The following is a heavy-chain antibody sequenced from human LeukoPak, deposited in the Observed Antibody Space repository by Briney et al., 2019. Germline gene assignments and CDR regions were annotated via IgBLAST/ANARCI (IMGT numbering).Heavy chain of an antibody. CDR3: ARQRTVAKKWFDY. V-gene: IGHV1-8*03. D-gene: IGHD4-23*01. J-gene: IGHJ4*02. Sequence: ASVKVSCKASGYTFTSYGISWVRRAPGQGLEWMGWMNPNSGNTGYAQKFQGRVTITRNTSISTAYMELSSLRSEDTAVYYCARQRTVAKKWFDYWGQGTLVTVSS. CDR2: MNPNSGNT. CDR1: GYTFTSYG.